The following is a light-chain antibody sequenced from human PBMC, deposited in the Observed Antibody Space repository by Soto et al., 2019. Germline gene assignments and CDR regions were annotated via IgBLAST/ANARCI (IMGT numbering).Light chain of an antibody. V-gene: IGKV1-27*01. CDR2: AAS. CDR3: QKYSSVIT. Sequence: DIQMTQSPSSLSASLGDRVTITCRASQGISNFLAWYQQKPGKVPKLLISAASTLQSGVPSRFSGRGSGTAFNLTITSLQPEDVATYYCQKYSSVITFGQGTRLEIK. CDR1: QGISNF. J-gene: IGKJ5*01.